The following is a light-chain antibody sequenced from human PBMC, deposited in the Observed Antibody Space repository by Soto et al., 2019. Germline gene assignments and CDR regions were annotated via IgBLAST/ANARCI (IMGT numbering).Light chain of an antibody. CDR2: EVS. V-gene: IGLV2-14*01. J-gene: IGLJ1*01. Sequence: QSALTQPASVSGSPGQSITLSCTGTSSDVGGYNYVSWYQQHPGKAPKLMIYEVSKRPSGVSNRFSGSKSGNTASLTISGLQAEDEADYYCSSYTSSSTYVFGTGTKLTVL. CDR1: SSDVGGYNY. CDR3: SSYTSSSTYV.